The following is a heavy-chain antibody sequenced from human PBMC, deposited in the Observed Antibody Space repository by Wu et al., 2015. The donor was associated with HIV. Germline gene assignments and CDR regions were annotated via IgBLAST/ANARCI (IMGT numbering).Heavy chain of an antibody. J-gene: IGHJ6*02. D-gene: IGHD3-10*01. CDR2: VTPRGGK. Sequence: QVQLVQSGAEVKKPGASVKVSCRASGHSFSDSYIHWVRQVPGQGLEWMGWVTPRGGKNXAQKFQGRVTMTRDTMELSRLTSDDTAIYFCARVRGEYTYGPSPYGMDVWGQGTTVIVSS. CDR3: ARVRGEYTYGPSPYGMDV. CDR1: GHSFSDSY. V-gene: IGHV1-2*02.